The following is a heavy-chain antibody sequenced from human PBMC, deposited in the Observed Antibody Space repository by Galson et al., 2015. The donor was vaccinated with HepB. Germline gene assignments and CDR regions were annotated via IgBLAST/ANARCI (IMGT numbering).Heavy chain of an antibody. CDR1: GGSISSGDYY. Sequence: QVQLQESGPGLVKPSETLSLTCTVSGGSISSGDYYWSWIRQPPGKGLEWIGYIYYSGSTYYNPSLKSRVTISVDTSKNQFSLKLSSVTAADTAVYYCARVSTVTDGSNWFDPWGQGTLVTVSS. J-gene: IGHJ5*02. V-gene: IGHV4-30-4*01. D-gene: IGHD4-17*01. CDR2: IYYSGST. CDR3: ARVSTVTDGSNWFDP.